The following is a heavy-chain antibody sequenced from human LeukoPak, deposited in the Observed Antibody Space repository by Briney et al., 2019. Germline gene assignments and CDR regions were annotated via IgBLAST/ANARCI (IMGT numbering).Heavy chain of an antibody. D-gene: IGHD3-10*01. CDR2: IYYSGST. CDR1: GGSISSYY. Sequence: SETLSLTCTVSGGSISSYYWSWIRQPPGKGLEWIGYIYYSGSTYYNPSLKSRVTISVDTSKNQFSLKLSSVTAADTAVYYCARDLRSLRGKDGAFDIWGQGTMVTVSS. J-gene: IGHJ3*02. CDR3: ARDLRSLRGKDGAFDI. V-gene: IGHV4-59*12.